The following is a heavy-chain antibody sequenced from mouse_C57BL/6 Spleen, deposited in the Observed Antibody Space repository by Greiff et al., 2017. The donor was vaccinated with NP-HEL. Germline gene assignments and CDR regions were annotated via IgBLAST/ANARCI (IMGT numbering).Heavy chain of an antibody. CDR1: GFNIKDYY. V-gene: IGHV14-2*01. CDR2: IDPEDGDT. J-gene: IGHJ4*01. CDR3: AMDGVTTHYAMDY. Sequence: VQLQQSGAELVKPGASVKLSCTASGFNIKDYYMHWVKQRPEQGLEWIGRIDPEDGDTKYAPKFQGKATITADTSSNTAYLQLSSLTSEDTAVYYCAMDGVTTHYAMDYWGQGTSVTVSS. D-gene: IGHD2-12*01.